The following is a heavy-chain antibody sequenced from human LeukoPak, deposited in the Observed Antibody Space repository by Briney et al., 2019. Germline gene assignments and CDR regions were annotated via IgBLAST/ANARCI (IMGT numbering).Heavy chain of an antibody. J-gene: IGHJ4*02. V-gene: IGHV4-34*01. CDR1: GGSFSGYY. Sequence: SETLSLTCAVYGGSFSGYYWSWIRQPPGKGLEWIGEINHSGSTNYNPSLKSRVTRSVDTSKNQFSLKLSSVTAADTAVYYCARGRGTMVRGVTQWNDYWGQGTLVTVSS. D-gene: IGHD3-10*01. CDR2: INHSGST. CDR3: ARGRGTMVRGVTQWNDY.